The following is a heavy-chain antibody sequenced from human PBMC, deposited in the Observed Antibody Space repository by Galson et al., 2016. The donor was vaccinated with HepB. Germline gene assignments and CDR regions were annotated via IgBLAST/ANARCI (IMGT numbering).Heavy chain of an antibody. J-gene: IGHJ4*02. D-gene: IGHD2/OR15-2a*01. CDR3: AKDRSGRFYFPSGYFDY. CDR2: ISGRGGSK. CDR1: PINLHTYA. Sequence: SLRLSCAASPINLHTYAMSWVRQAPGKGLEWVSGISGRGGSKFYADSVKGRFTISRDNSKNTVFLQMNSLRAEDTAVYYCAKDRSGRFYFPSGYFDYWGQGALVTVSS. V-gene: IGHV3-23*01.